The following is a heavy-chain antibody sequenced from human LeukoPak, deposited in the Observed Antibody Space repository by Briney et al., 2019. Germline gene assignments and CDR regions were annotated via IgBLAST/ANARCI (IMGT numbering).Heavy chain of an antibody. CDR2: INPSGGST. CDR3: ARAGKRYDGGNSDSYFDY. V-gene: IGHV1-46*01. CDR1: GYTFTSYY. Sequence: ASVKVSCKASGYTFTSYYMHWVRQAPGQGLEWMGIINPSGGSTSYAQKFQGRVTMTRDMSTSTVYMELSSLRSEDTAVYYCARAGKRYDGGNSDSYFDYWGQGTLVTVSS. D-gene: IGHD4-23*01. J-gene: IGHJ4*02.